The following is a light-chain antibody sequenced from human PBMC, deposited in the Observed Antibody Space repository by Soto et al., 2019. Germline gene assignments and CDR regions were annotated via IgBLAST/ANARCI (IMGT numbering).Light chain of an antibody. CDR3: QQYYGTLRT. V-gene: IGKV4-1*01. CDR2: WAS. CDR1: QSVLYSSNNKNY. Sequence: DIVMTQSPDSLAVSLGERATINCKSSQSVLYSSNNKNYLAWYQQKPGQPPKLLISWASTRESGVSDRFSGSGSGTDFTLTISSLQAEDVAAYYCQQYYGTLRTFGQGTKVEIK. J-gene: IGKJ1*01.